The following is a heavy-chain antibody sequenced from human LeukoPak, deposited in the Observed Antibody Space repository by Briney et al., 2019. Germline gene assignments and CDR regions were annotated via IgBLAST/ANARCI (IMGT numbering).Heavy chain of an antibody. CDR3: AKGNYYESSGYPYYFDY. D-gene: IGHD3-22*01. CDR2: ISGSGGST. J-gene: IGHJ4*02. V-gene: IGHV3-23*01. CDR1: GFTFSSYA. Sequence: PGGSLRLSCAASGFTFSSYAMSWVLQAPGKGLEWVSAISGSGGSTYYADSVKGRFTISRDNSKNTLYLQMNSLRAEDTAVYYCAKGNYYESSGYPYYFDYWSQGTLVTVSS.